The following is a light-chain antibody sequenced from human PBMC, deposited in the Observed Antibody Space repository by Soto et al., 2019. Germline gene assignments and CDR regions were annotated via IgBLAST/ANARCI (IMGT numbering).Light chain of an antibody. J-gene: IGKJ1*01. CDR3: QQYNNWPPWT. Sequence: DIQMTQSPSSVSASVGDTVTISCRANQRISSWLSWYQQKPGKAPTLLIYASFTAHSGVPSRFSGSGSGTDFTLTIAGLQPEDFAVYYCQQYNNWPPWTFGQGTKVDIK. CDR2: ASF. CDR1: QRISSW. V-gene: IGKV1-12*01.